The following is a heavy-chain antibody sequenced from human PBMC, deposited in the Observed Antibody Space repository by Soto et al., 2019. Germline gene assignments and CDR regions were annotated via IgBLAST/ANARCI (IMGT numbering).Heavy chain of an antibody. V-gene: IGHV3-30-3*01. J-gene: IGHJ6*02. CDR1: RFTFSTYG. Sequence: QVQLVESGGGVVQPGRSLRLSCAASRFTFSTYGMHWVRQAPGTGLEWVAVISNDGSNKYYADSVKGRFSISRDNSQNNMLLLMKRLRTKDTAVAYCSREGGGQWGATGGMDVWGQGTPVTVSS. D-gene: IGHD6-19*01. CDR3: SREGGGQWGATGGMDV. CDR2: ISNDGSNK.